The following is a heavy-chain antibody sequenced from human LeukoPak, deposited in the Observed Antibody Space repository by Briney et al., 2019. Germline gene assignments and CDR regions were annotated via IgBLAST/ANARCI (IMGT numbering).Heavy chain of an antibody. V-gene: IGHV3-21*01. CDR2: ITSSSTYI. D-gene: IGHD6-13*01. J-gene: IGHJ5*02. Sequence: GGSLRLSCAASGFTFSNYNMNWVRQAPGKGLEWVSSITSSSTYIYYADSVKGRFTISRDNAKNSLYLQMNSLRAEDTAVYYCARGQQQLVLGWFDPWGQGTLVTVSS. CDR3: ARGQQQLVLGWFDP. CDR1: GFTFSNYN.